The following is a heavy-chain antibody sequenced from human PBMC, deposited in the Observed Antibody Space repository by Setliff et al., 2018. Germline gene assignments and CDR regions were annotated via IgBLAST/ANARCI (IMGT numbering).Heavy chain of an antibody. Sequence: PSETLSLTCTVSGGSISSRSYYWGWIRQPPGKGLEWIGSIYHSGSSYCNPSLRSRVTISVDTSKNQFSLILRSVTAADTAVYYCVRESRSTWYRRDFWGQGTLVTVSS. D-gene: IGHD6-13*01. V-gene: IGHV4-39*07. J-gene: IGHJ4*02. CDR2: IYHSGSS. CDR1: GGSISSRSYY. CDR3: VRESRSTWYRRDF.